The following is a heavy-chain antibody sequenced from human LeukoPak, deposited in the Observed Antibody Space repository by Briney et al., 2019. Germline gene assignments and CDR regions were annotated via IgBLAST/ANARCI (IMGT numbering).Heavy chain of an antibody. J-gene: IGHJ3*02. D-gene: IGHD3-3*01. CDR1: GGSISSSSYY. CDR2: IYYSGST. CDR3: ARGSPTYYDFWSGYSGGDAFDI. Sequence: KPSETLSLTCTVSGGSISSSSYYWGWIRQPPGKGLEWIGSIYYSGSTYYNPSLKSRVTISVDTSKNQFSLKLSSVTAADTAVYYCARGSPTYYDFWSGYSGGDAFDIWAQGTMVTVSS. V-gene: IGHV4-39*07.